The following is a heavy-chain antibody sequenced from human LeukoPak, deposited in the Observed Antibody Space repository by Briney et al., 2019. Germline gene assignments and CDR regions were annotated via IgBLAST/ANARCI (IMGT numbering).Heavy chain of an antibody. J-gene: IGHJ3*01. D-gene: IGHD4-23*01. CDR1: ENTFTNYY. CDR2: MNPNGGRT. V-gene: IGHV1-46*01. Sequence: ASVKVSCKASENTFTNYYMHWVRQAPGQGLEWLGLMNPNGGRTTYAKNFQGRVTMTRDTSTTTVYLELSSLRSEDTAVYYCARDMSTRVTPISYAIDVWGQGTMVTVSS. CDR3: ARDMSTRVTPISYAIDV.